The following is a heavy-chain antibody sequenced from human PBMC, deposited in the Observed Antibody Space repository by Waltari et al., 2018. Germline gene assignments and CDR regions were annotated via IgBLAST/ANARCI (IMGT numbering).Heavy chain of an antibody. CDR1: GDSVSSKTAA. V-gene: IGHV6-1*01. CDR3: ARDPPDGYTYFDY. Sequence: QVQLQQSGPGLVKPSQTLSLTCAISGDSVSSKTAAWNWIRQSPARGLEWLGRTYYRSRWYNNYALSVKSRITINPDTSKNQFSLQLSSVTPEDTAVYYCARDPPDGYTYFDYWGQGTLVTVSS. CDR2: TYYRSRWYN. D-gene: IGHD3-16*01. J-gene: IGHJ4*02.